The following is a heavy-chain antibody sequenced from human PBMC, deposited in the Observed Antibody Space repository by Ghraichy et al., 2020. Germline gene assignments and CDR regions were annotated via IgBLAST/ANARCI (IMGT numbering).Heavy chain of an antibody. CDR2: INHSGST. V-gene: IGHV4-34*01. CDR3: ARENWNTPFYYYYGMDV. Sequence: SETLSLTCAVYGGSFSGYYWSWIRQPPGKGLEWIGEINHSGSTNYNPSLKSRVTISVDTSKNQFSLKLSSVTAADTAVYYCARENWNTPFYYYYGMDVWGQGTTVTVSS. CDR1: GGSFSGYY. D-gene: IGHD1-1*01. J-gene: IGHJ6*02.